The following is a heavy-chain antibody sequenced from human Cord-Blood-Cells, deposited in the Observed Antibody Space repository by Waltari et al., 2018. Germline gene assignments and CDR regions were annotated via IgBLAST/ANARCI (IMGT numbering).Heavy chain of an antibody. D-gene: IGHD6-13*01. CDR3: ARLAAAGTKCFDY. Sequence: QVQLQQWGAGLLKPSATLSLTCAVYGGSFSGSYWIWIRQPPGKGLEWIGEINHSGSTNYNPSLKSRVTISVDTSKNQFSLKLSSVTAADTAVYYCARLAAAGTKCFDYWGQGTLVTVSS. CDR2: INHSGST. CDR1: GGSFSGSY. J-gene: IGHJ4*02. V-gene: IGHV4-34*01.